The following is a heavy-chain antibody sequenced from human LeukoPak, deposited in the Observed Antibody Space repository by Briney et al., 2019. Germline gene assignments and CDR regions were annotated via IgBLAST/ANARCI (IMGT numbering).Heavy chain of an antibody. V-gene: IGHV3-11*06. CDR1: GFTFSDYH. J-gene: IGHJ6*02. CDR3: TKHITTDATTPFHYGMDV. CDR2: ISSSSDYT. Sequence: GGSLRLPCAASGFTFSDYHMSWIRQAPGKGLEWVSYISSSSDYTNHADSVKGRFTISRDNAKKSLHLQMDSLRAEDTAVYYCTKHITTDATTPFHYGMDVWGQGTLVTVSS. D-gene: IGHD3-22*01.